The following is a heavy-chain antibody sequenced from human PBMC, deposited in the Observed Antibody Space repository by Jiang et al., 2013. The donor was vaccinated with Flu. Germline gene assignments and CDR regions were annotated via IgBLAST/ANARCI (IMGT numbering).Heavy chain of an antibody. V-gene: IGHV3-21*01. CDR2: ISGSSNYI. D-gene: IGHD6-6*01. CDR1: GFTFSSYS. Sequence: RLSCAASGFTFSSYSMNWVRQAPGKGLEWVSSISGSSNYIYYGDSVKGRFTSSRDYAKNSLYLQLNSLRAEDTAVYYCARISSSGGGMDVWGQGTTVTVSS. CDR3: ARISSSGGGMDV. J-gene: IGHJ6*02.